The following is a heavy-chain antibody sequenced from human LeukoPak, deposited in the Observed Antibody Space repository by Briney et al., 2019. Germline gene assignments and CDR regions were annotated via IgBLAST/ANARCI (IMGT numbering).Heavy chain of an antibody. CDR2: IYYSGST. CDR3: ARQREQWLVP. D-gene: IGHD6-19*01. J-gene: IGHJ4*02. V-gene: IGHV4-39*01. Sequence: SETLSLTCTVSGGSISSYYWGWIRQPPGKGLEWIGSIYYSGSTYYNPSLKSRVTISVDTSKNQFSLKLSSVTAADTAVYYCARQREQWLVPWSQGTLVTVSS. CDR1: GGSISSYY.